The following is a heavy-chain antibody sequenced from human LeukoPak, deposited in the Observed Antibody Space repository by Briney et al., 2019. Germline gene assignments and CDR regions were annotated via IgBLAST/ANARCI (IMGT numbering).Heavy chain of an antibody. D-gene: IGHD3-22*01. J-gene: IGHJ4*02. CDR2: ISGSGGST. CDR3: AKATRIITMIVVVIPYYFDY. V-gene: IGHV3-23*01. Sequence: GGSLRLSCAASGFTSSSYAMSWVRHAPGKGLEWVSAISGSGGSTYYADSVKGRFTISRDNSKNTLYLQMNSVRAEDTAVYYCAKATRIITMIVVVIPYYFDYWGEGTLVTVSS. CDR1: GFTSSSYA.